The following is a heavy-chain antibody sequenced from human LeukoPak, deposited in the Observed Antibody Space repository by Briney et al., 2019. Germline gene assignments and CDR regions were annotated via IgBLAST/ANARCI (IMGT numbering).Heavy chain of an antibody. CDR1: GFTFSSYG. J-gene: IGHJ4*02. CDR3: ARLGSGWSFDF. V-gene: IGHV3-33*01. CDR2: IWYDGSNK. D-gene: IGHD6-19*01. Sequence: GGSLRLSCAASGFTFSSYGIDWVRQAPGKGLEWVAVIWYDGSNKYYADSVKGRFIISRDNSKNTVSLQMNSLRVEDTAVYYCARLGSGWSFDFWGQGALAAVSS.